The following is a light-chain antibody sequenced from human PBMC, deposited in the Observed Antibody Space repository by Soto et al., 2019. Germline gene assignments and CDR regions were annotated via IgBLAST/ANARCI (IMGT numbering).Light chain of an antibody. CDR3: CSYAGRYTLI. J-gene: IGLJ2*01. CDR2: DVT. CDR1: SSDVGAYNY. Sequence: QSALTQLRSVSGSPGQSVTISCTGTSSDVGAYNYVSWYQQHPGKAPKMMIYDVTKRPSGVPDRFSGSKSGNTASLTISGLRAEDEADYYCCSYAGRYTLILGGGTKLTVL. V-gene: IGLV2-11*01.